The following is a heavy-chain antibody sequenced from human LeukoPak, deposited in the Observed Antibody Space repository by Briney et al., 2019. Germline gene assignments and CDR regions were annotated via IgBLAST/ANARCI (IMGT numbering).Heavy chain of an antibody. D-gene: IGHD5-12*01. Sequence: GGSLRLSCAASGFTFSSYAMSWVRQAPGKGLEWVSAISGSGGSTYYADSVKGRFTISRGNSKNTLYLQMNSLRAEDTAVYYCAKVPRATALPYYFDYWGQGTLVTVSS. CDR2: ISGSGGST. J-gene: IGHJ4*02. V-gene: IGHV3-23*01. CDR1: GFTFSSYA. CDR3: AKVPRATALPYYFDY.